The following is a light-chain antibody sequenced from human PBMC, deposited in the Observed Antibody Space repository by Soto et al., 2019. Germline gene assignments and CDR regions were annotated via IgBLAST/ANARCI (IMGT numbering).Light chain of an antibody. V-gene: IGKV3-20*01. Sequence: EIVLTQSPGTLSLSPGERATLSCRASQSVSSSYLAWYQQNPGQAPRLLIYGASSRATGIPDRFSGSGSGTDFTLTISRLEPEDFAVYYCQQYGSAPHTCGQGTKVEIK. J-gene: IGKJ1*01. CDR3: QQYGSAPHT. CDR2: GAS. CDR1: QSVSSSY.